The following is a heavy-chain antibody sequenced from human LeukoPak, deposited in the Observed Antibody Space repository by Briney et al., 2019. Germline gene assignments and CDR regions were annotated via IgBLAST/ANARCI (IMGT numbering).Heavy chain of an antibody. CDR1: GYSISSGYY. D-gene: IGHD1-26*01. CDR2: IKSKTDGGTT. Sequence: ETLSLTCTVSGYSISSGYYWGWIRQPPGKGLEWVGRIKSKTDGGTTDYAAPVKGRFTISRDDSKNTLYLQMNSLKTEDTAVYYCTTDEVVGATYAFDIWGQGTMVTVSS. J-gene: IGHJ3*02. CDR3: TTDEVVGATYAFDI. V-gene: IGHV3-15*01.